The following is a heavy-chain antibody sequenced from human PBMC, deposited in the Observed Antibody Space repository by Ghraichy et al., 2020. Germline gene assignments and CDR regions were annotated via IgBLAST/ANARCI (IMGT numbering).Heavy chain of an antibody. D-gene: IGHD1-1*01. V-gene: IGHV4-4*09. Sequence: TLSLTCTVSGASINSYYWSWIRKPPGKGLEWIGYISTSGGTNYNPSLKSRVTISVDTSKMQFSLKLSSVTATDTAVYYCARAPSWNHFDFWGQGTLVTVSS. CDR2: ISTSGGT. J-gene: IGHJ4*02. CDR3: ARAPSWNHFDF. CDR1: GASINSYY.